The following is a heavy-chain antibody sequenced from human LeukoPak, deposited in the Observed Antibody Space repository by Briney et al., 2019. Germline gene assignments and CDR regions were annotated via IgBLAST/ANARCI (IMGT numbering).Heavy chain of an antibody. CDR1: GGYISSYY. V-gene: IGHV4-4*09. J-gene: IGHJ4*02. CDR3: ARLSSGSYFD. D-gene: IGHD1-26*01. CDR2: IYTSGST. Sequence: SETLSLTCTVSGGYISSYYWSWIRQPPGKGLEWIGYIYTSGSTNYNPSLKSRVTISVDTSKNQFSLKLSSVTAADTAVYYCARLSSGSYFDWGQGTLVTVSS.